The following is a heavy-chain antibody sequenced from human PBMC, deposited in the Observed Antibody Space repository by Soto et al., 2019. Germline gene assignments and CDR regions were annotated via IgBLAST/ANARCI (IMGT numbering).Heavy chain of an antibody. CDR3: AKLLTHYDYVWGSYRSPGAYYFDY. CDR2: ISYDGSNK. D-gene: IGHD3-16*02. CDR1: GFTFSSYG. Sequence: QVQLVESGGGVVQPGRSLRLSCAASGFTFSSYGMHWVRQAPGKGLEWVAVISYDGSNKYYADSVKGRFTISRDNSKNTLYLQMNSLRAEDTAVYYCAKLLTHYDYVWGSYRSPGAYYFDYWGQGTLVTVSS. V-gene: IGHV3-30*18. J-gene: IGHJ4*02.